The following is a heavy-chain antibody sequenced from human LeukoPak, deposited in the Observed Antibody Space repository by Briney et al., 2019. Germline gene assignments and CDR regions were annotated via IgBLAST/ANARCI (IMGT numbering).Heavy chain of an antibody. CDR3: ARDIAYVFDP. CDR2: INHGGST. J-gene: IGHJ5*02. D-gene: IGHD3-16*01. Sequence: PSETLSLTCAVYGGSLSAYYWTWIRQPPGKGLEWIGEINHGGSTNYNPSLKSRVTISVDTSKNQFSLKLSSVTAADTAVYYCARDIAYVFDPWGQGTLVTVSS. CDR1: GGSLSAYY. V-gene: IGHV4-34*01.